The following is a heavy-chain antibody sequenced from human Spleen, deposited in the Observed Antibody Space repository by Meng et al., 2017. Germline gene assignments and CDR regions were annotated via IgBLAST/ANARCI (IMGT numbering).Heavy chain of an antibody. V-gene: IGHV4-34*01. CDR3: ARGPTTMAHDFDY. CDR2: INHGGST. CDR1: GGSFSGYY. Sequence: QVQLQEGGAGLLKPSETLSLTCAVYGGSFSGYYWSWIRQPPGKGLEWIGEINHGGSTNYNPSLESRATIPVDTSQNNLSLKLSSVTAADSAVYYCARGPTTMAHDFDYWGQGTLVTVSS. J-gene: IGHJ4*02. D-gene: IGHD4-11*01.